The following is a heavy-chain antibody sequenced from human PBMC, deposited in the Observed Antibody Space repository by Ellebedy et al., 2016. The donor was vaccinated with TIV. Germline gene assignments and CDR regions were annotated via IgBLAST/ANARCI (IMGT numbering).Heavy chain of an antibody. V-gene: IGHV4-34*01. J-gene: IGHJ3*02. CDR3: ARGTGGDGYNLDAFDI. Sequence: GSLRLXXAVYGGSFSGYYWSWIRQPPGKGLEWIGEINHSGSTNYNPSLKSRVTISVDTSKNQFSLKLSSVTAADTAVYYCARGTGGDGYNLDAFDIWGQGTMVTVSS. CDR2: INHSGST. D-gene: IGHD5-24*01. CDR1: GGSFSGYY.